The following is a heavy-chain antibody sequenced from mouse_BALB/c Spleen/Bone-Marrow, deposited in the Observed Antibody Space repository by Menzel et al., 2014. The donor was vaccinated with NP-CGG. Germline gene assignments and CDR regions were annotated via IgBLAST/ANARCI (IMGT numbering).Heavy chain of an antibody. CDR3: ARNWDVGFAY. D-gene: IGHD4-1*01. Sequence: EVKLLESGGGLVQPGGSLKLSCAASGFDFXRYWMSWVRQAPGKGLEWIGEINPGSSTINYTPSLKDKFIISRDNAKNTLYLQMSKVRSEDAALYYCARNWDVGFAYWGQGTLVTVSA. V-gene: IGHV4-1*02. CDR2: INPGSSTI. CDR1: GFDFXRYW. J-gene: IGHJ3*01.